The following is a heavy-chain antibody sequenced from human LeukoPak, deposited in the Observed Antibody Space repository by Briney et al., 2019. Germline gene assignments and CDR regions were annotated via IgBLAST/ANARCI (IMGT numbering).Heavy chain of an antibody. J-gene: IGHJ3*02. CDR2: IWYDGSNK. Sequence: GRSLRLSCAASGFTFSSYGMHWVRQAPGKGLEWVAVIWYDGSNKYYGDSVKGRFTISRDNSKNTLYLQMNSLRAEDTAVYYCAKDPRVRGSYYGDAFDIWGQGTMVTVSS. CDR3: AKDPRVRGSYYGDAFDI. CDR1: GFTFSSYG. D-gene: IGHD1-26*01. V-gene: IGHV3-33*06.